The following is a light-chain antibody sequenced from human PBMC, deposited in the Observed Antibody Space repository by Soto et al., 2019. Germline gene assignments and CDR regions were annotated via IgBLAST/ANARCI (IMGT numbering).Light chain of an antibody. CDR2: AVS. CDR3: ISYTDRQSYL. J-gene: IGLJ1*01. CDR1: SSDIGSYNH. Sequence: QSVLTQPASVSGSPGQSITISCSGTSSDIGSYNHVAWYQQFPGKSPKLMIYAVSDRPSGVSDRFSGSKSGITAYLTISGLQTEDEADYYCISYTDRQSYLFGTGTKV. V-gene: IGLV2-14*03.